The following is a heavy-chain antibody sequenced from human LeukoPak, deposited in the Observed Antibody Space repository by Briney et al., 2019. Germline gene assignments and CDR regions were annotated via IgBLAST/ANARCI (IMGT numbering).Heavy chain of an antibody. CDR2: IKNDETNT. CDR3: ARSASTSYSYMDV. V-gene: IGHV3-74*01. CDR1: GFTFSNYY. D-gene: IGHD4-11*01. Sequence: GGSLRLSRAASGFTFSNYYMHWVRQAPGKGLVWVSRIKNDETNTDYADSVKGRFTISRDNAKNTLYLQMNSLRAEDTAVYYCARSASTSYSYMDVWGKGTTVTVSS. J-gene: IGHJ6*03.